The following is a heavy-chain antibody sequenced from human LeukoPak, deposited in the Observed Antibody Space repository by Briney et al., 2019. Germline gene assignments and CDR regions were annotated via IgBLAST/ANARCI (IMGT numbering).Heavy chain of an antibody. CDR2: ISGSGSVI. J-gene: IGHJ4*02. CDR3: SRDPRPCDY. CDR1: GFTFSDYY. V-gene: IGHV3-11*04. Sequence: GGSLRLSCAASGFTFSDYYMTWIRQAPGKGLESVAYISGSGSVIVYADSVKGRFTISRDNAQNSLYLQMNSLTDEDTAVYYCSRDPRPCDYWGQGTLVTVSS.